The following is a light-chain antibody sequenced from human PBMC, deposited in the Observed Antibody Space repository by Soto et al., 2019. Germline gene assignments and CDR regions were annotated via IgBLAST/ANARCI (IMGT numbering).Light chain of an antibody. CDR2: AAS. V-gene: IGKV1-5*01. CDR3: QQYDNYPLT. CDR1: QSISSW. J-gene: IGKJ4*01. Sequence: DIQMTQSPSTLSASVGDRVTITCRASQSISSWLAWYQQKPGKAPKLLIYAASNLEIGVPSRFSGSASGTEFTLTISSLQPDDFATYYCQQYDNYPLTFGGGTKVDIK.